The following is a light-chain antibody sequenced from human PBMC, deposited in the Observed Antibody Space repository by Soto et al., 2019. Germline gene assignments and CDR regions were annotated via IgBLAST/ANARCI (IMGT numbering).Light chain of an antibody. J-gene: IGKJ2*01. CDR3: QQRSNWPPYT. Sequence: EIVLTQSPATLSLSPGERATLSCRARQSVSSYLAWYQQKPGQAPRLLIYDASNRATGIPARFSGSGSGTEFTLTTSSLEPEDFAVYYCQQRSNWPPYTFGQGTKLEIK. CDR2: DAS. V-gene: IGKV3-11*01. CDR1: QSVSSY.